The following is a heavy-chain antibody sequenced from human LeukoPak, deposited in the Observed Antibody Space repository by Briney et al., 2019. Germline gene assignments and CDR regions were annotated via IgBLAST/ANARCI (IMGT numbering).Heavy chain of an antibody. D-gene: IGHD3-22*01. CDR1: RFTVTTNY. CDR3: AREYYDNSGGEDAFDI. CDR2: IYNGGST. Sequence: LAGGSLRLSCAASRFTVTTNYMSWVRQAPGKGLEWVSVIYNGGSTNYADSVKDRFTISRDNSKNTLYLQMNSLRAEDTAMYYCAREYYDNSGGEDAFDIWGPGTMVTVSS. J-gene: IGHJ3*02. V-gene: IGHV3-66*01.